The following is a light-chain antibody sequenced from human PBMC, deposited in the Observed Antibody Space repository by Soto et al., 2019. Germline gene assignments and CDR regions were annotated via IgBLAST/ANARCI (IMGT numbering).Light chain of an antibody. J-gene: IGLJ2*01. CDR2: EGS. V-gene: IGLV2-23*01. CDR1: SSDVGSYNL. Sequence: QSALTQPASVSGSPGQSITISCTGTSSDVGSYNLVSWYQQHPGKAPKLMIYEGSKRPSGVSNRFSGSKSGNTASLTISGRQAEDEADYYGCSYAGSSTSVVFGGGTQLTVL. CDR3: CSYAGSSTSVV.